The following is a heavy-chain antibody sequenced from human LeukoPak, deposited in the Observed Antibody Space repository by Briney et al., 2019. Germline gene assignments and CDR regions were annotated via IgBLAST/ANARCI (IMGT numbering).Heavy chain of an antibody. Sequence: SETLSLTCTVSGYSISNGYNWGWVRQPPGKGLECIGSISHTGSTYYNPSLESRVTISLVTSNNQFSLELSSVTAADTAVYYCARTYINFSNYFDPWGQGSLVTVSS. V-gene: IGHV4-38-2*02. CDR2: ISHTGST. D-gene: IGHD4-11*01. CDR1: GYSISNGYN. J-gene: IGHJ5*02. CDR3: ARTYINFSNYFDP.